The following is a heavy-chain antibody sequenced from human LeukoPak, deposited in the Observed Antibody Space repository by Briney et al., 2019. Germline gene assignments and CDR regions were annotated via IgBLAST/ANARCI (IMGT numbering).Heavy chain of an antibody. D-gene: IGHD4-17*01. Sequence: GGSLRLSCAASGFTFSSYGMSWVRQAPGKGLEWVSAISGSGGSTYYADSVKGRFTISRDNSKNSLYLQMNSLRAEDTAVYYCARVVDYGFDYWGQGTLVTVSS. J-gene: IGHJ4*02. CDR1: GFTFSSYG. CDR3: ARVVDYGFDY. CDR2: ISGSGGST. V-gene: IGHV3-23*01.